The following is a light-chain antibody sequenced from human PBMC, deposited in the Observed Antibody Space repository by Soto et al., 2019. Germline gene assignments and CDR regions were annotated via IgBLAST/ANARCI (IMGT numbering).Light chain of an antibody. J-gene: IGLJ2*01. CDR2: DNN. CDR1: RSNIGTNY. Sequence: QSVLTQPPSASGTPGQRVTISCSGRRSNIGTNYVYWYQQFPGTAPKLLIYDNNKRPSGIPDRFSGSKSGTSATLGITGLQTGDEADYYCGTWDSSLSVVVFGGGTKVTVL. CDR3: GTWDSSLSVVV. V-gene: IGLV1-51*01.